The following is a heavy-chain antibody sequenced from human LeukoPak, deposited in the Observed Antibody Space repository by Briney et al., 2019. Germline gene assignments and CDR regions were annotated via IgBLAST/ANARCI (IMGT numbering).Heavy chain of an antibody. Sequence: SETLSLTCTVSGGSISSGGYYWSWIRQHPGKGLELIGYIYYSGSTYYNPSLKSRVTISVDTSKNQFSLKLSSVTAADTAVYYCARGSHSSGYFPFDYWGQGTLVTVSS. CDR3: ARGSHSSGYFPFDY. CDR2: IYYSGST. CDR1: GGSISSGGYY. J-gene: IGHJ4*02. D-gene: IGHD3-22*01. V-gene: IGHV4-31*03.